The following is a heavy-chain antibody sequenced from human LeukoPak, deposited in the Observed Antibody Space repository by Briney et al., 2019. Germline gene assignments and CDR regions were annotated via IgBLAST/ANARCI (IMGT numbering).Heavy chain of an antibody. V-gene: IGHV3-23*01. CDR2: ISGSGGTT. Sequence: PGGSLRLSCAASGFTFSSYAVSWVRQAPGKGLEWVSGISGSGGTTYYADSVKGRFTISRDNSKNTLYLQMNSLRAEDTAVYYCAKGGYSRQTPFPTDYWGQGTLVTVSP. CDR1: GFTFSSYA. J-gene: IGHJ4*02. D-gene: IGHD6-13*01. CDR3: AKGGYSRQTPFPTDY.